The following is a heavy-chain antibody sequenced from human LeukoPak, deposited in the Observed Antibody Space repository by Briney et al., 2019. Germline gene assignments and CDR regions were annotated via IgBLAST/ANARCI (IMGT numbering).Heavy chain of an antibody. CDR3: ASTIGYSSSWYKGYYFDY. CDR1: GGSISSYY. CDR2: IYTSGIT. D-gene: IGHD6-13*01. V-gene: IGHV4-4*07. J-gene: IGHJ4*02. Sequence: PSETLSLTCTVSGGSISSYYWSWIRQPAGKGLEWIGHIYTSGITNYNPSLKSRVTMSVDTSNNYFSLKLSSVTAADTAVYYCASTIGYSSSWYKGYYFDYWGQGTLVTVSS.